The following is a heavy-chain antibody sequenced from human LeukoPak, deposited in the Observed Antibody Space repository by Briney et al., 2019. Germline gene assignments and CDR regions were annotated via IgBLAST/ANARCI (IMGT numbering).Heavy chain of an antibody. J-gene: IGHJ4*02. CDR2: INWHGGST. Sequence: PGGSLRLSCAASGFTFDDYGMSWVRQAPGKGPEWVSGINWHGGSTGYADSVKGRFTVSRDNAKNSLYLQMNSLRAEDTALYCCARPYYDYVWGSYRYFDYWGQGTLVTVSS. CDR1: GFTFDDYG. CDR3: ARPYYDYVWGSYRYFDY. V-gene: IGHV3-20*04. D-gene: IGHD3-16*01.